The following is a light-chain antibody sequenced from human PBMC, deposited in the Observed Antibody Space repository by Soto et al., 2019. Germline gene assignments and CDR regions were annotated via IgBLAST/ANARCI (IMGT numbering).Light chain of an antibody. Sequence: EIVLTQSPGTLSLSPGERATLSCRASQSVSSSYLAWYQQKPGQAPRLLIYGASSRATGIPDRFSGSGSGTDFTRTISRLEPEDCAVYYCQQYGSSLFGGGTKVEIK. CDR2: GAS. V-gene: IGKV3-20*01. J-gene: IGKJ4*01. CDR3: QQYGSSL. CDR1: QSVSSSY.